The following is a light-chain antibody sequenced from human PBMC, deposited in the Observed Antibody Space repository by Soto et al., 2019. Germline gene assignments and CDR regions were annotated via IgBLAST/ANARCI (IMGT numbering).Light chain of an antibody. J-gene: IGKJ2*01. CDR1: QSVSSN. Sequence: EIVLTQSPGTLSLSPGERTTLSCRASQSVSSNFLDWYQQKPGQAPRLLIYGASTRASGIPARFSGSGSGTEFTLTISSLQSEDFAVYYCQHYNNWPPYTFGQGTKVDIK. CDR3: QHYNNWPPYT. V-gene: IGKV3-15*01. CDR2: GAS.